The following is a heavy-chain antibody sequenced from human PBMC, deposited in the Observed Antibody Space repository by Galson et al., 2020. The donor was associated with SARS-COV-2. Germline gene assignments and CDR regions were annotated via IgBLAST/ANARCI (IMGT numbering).Heavy chain of an antibody. CDR3: ARGRTYSSWYYYNTIFDY. CDR2: INHRGST. CDR1: GGSFSGYY. D-gene: IGHD6-13*01. Sequence: SETLSLTCAVYGGSFSGYYWSWIRQPPGKGLEWIGEINHRGSTNYNPSPKSRVTISVDTSKNQFSLKLSSVTAADTAVYYCARGRTYSSWYYYNTIFDYWGQGTLVTVSS. V-gene: IGHV4-34*01. J-gene: IGHJ4*02.